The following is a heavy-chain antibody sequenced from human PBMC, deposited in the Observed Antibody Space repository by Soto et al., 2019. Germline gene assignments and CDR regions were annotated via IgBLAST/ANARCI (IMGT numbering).Heavy chain of an antibody. CDR3: AHRFGGNSYVY. CDR2: IYWDDDK. J-gene: IGHJ4*02. CDR1: GFSLTTSGVC. D-gene: IGHD2-15*01. Sequence: QITLKESGPTLVKPTQTLTLTCTFSGFSLTTSGVCVGWIRQPPGKALEWLALIYWDDDKRYSPSLTSRLTIPNDTSTNRVVLTMTNMDPVYTATYHCAHRFGGNSYVYWGQGTLVTVSS. V-gene: IGHV2-5*02.